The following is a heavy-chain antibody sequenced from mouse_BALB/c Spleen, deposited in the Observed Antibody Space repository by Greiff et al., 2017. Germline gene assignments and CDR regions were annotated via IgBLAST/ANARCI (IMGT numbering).Heavy chain of an antibody. D-gene: IGHD2-4*01. CDR2: INPSTGYT. J-gene: IGHJ4*01. CDR1: GYTFTSYW. V-gene: IGHV1-7*01. Sequence: QVQLQQSGAELAKPGASVKMSCKASGYTFTSYWMHWVKQRPGQGLEWIGYINPSTGYTEYNQKFKDKATLTADKSSSTAYMQLSSLTSEDSAVYYCARGRATYDYDDGIGIAMDYWGQGTSVTVSS. CDR3: ARGRATYDYDDGIGIAMDY.